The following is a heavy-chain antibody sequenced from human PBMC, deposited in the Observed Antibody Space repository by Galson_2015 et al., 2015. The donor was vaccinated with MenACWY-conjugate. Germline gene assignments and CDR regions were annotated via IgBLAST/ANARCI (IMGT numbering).Heavy chain of an antibody. Sequence: PALVKPTQTLTLTCAFSGFSLSSNGVNVAWIRQPPGKALEWLALIYWDDDKRYSPSLKGRLTISKDTSKNQVVLTITNMDPTDTAMYYCARQGFGSSSLDYWGQGTLVTVSS. V-gene: IGHV2-5*02. CDR1: GFSLSSNGVN. D-gene: IGHD6-6*01. CDR3: ARQGFGSSSLDY. CDR2: IYWDDDK. J-gene: IGHJ4*02.